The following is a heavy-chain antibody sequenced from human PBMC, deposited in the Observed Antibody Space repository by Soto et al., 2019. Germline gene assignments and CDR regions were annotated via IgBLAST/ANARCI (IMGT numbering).Heavy chain of an antibody. CDR2: INVSGASR. V-gene: IGHV3-23*01. CDR3: VKDTQWRETFFDY. CDR1: GFTFDAYG. D-gene: IGHD6-19*01. Sequence: EVHLLESGGGLVQSGGSLRLSCATFGFTFDAYGMAWVRQAPVKGLQWVSSINVSGASRYYADSVKGRFTVSRDNSKNTLSMELNSLRAEDTAISYCVKDTQWRETFFDYRGQGTLVTVSS. J-gene: IGHJ4*02.